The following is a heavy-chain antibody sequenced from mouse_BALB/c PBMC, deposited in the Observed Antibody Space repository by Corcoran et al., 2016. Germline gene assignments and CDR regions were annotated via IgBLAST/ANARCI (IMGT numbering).Heavy chain of an antibody. V-gene: IGHV14-3*02. D-gene: IGHD2-1*01. Sequence: EVQLQQYGAELVQPGASVKLSCTASGFNIKDTYMHWVTQRPEQGLEWIGRIDPANGNTKYDPKFQGKATITADTSSNTAYLQPSSLTSEDTAVYYCASRDYGNYLAWFAYWGQGTLVTVSA. CDR3: ASRDYGNYLAWFAY. CDR1: GFNIKDTY. J-gene: IGHJ3*01. CDR2: IDPANGNT.